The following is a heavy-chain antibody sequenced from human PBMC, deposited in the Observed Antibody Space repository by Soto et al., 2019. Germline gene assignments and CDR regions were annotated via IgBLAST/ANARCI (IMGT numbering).Heavy chain of an antibody. J-gene: IGHJ4*02. CDR2: ISSSGSTI. Sequence: EVQLVESGGGLVQPGGSLRLSCAASGFTFSSYEMNWVRQAPGKGLEWDSYISSSGSTIYYADSVKGRFTISRDNAKNSLYLQMNSLRAEDTAVYYCARGGYCSGGSCFQGYFDYWGQGTLVTVS. D-gene: IGHD2-15*01. CDR1: GFTFSSYE. CDR3: ARGGYCSGGSCFQGYFDY. V-gene: IGHV3-48*03.